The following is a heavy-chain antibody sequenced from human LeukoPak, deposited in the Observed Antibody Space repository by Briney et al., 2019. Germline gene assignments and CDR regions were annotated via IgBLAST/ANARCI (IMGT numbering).Heavy chain of an antibody. V-gene: IGHV4-4*07. CDR3: ARRISFPAGRLHFDY. J-gene: IGHJ4*02. Sequence: PSETLSLTCTVSGGSISSYYWSWIRQPAGKGLEWIGRIYTSGSTNYNPSLKSRVTMSVDTSKNQFSLKLSSVTAADTAVYYCARRISFPAGRLHFDYWGQGTLVTVSS. CDR1: GGSISSYY. CDR2: IYTSGST. D-gene: IGHD2-15*01.